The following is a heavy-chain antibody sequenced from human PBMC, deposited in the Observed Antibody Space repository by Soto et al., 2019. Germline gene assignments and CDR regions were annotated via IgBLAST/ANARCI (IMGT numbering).Heavy chain of an antibody. CDR2: ISGSGHGT. V-gene: IGHV3-23*01. Sequence: EVKLLESGGSLVPPGSSARLSCITSGFIFDNYAMSWVRQSPGRGLEWVAAISGSGHGTVYTQSVQGRFIISRDKSKKTLFLQMNNLRDEDTAVYYCAKGRYFDTSGGCANYWGLGTLVSVSA. CDR1: GFIFDNYA. D-gene: IGHD3-22*01. CDR3: AKGRYFDTSGGCANY. J-gene: IGHJ4*02.